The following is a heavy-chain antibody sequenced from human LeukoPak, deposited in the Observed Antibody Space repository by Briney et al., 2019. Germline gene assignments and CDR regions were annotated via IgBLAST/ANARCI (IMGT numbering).Heavy chain of an antibody. CDR1: GYTFTNYH. J-gene: IGHJ4*02. V-gene: IGHV1-8*03. CDR3: ARTTSMTASGYDY. Sequence: AAVQVSCKASGYTFTNYHINWVRQASGQGLEWMTWINPDTGDKGYARKFQDRVTITTDTSISTAYMELSSLSSEDTAVYFCARTTSMTASGYDYWGQGTLVTVSS. CDR2: INPDTGDK. D-gene: IGHD2-21*02.